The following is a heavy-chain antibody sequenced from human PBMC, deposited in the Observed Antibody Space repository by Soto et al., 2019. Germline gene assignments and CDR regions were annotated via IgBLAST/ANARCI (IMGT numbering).Heavy chain of an antibody. V-gene: IGHV4-59*01. J-gene: IGHJ5*02. CDR2: IYYSDSI. D-gene: IGHD3-22*01. CDR3: ARAYYDSSGYSLDP. Sequence: SETMYLTCTASGDSIWIYYLSVIRKPPGKGLEWIGYIYYSDSINYNPSLKSRVIISDDTSKNQFFLRLSSVTAADTAVYYCARAYYDSSGYSLDPWGKGILVTVSP. CDR1: GDSIWIYY.